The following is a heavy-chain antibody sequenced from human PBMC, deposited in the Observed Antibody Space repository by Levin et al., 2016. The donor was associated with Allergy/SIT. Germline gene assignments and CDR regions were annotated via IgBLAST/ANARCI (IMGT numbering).Heavy chain of an antibody. D-gene: IGHD6-6*01. CDR3: ARFQSGGTDEIAARFNDAFDI. V-gene: IGHV4-34*01. J-gene: IGHJ3*02. Sequence: GSLRLSCAVYGGSFSGYYWSWIRQPPGKGLEWIGEINHSGSTNYNPSLKSRVTISVDTSKNQFSLKLSSVTAADTAVYYCARFQSGGTDEIAARFNDAFDIWGQGTMVTVSS. CDR2: INHSGST. CDR1: GGSFSGYY.